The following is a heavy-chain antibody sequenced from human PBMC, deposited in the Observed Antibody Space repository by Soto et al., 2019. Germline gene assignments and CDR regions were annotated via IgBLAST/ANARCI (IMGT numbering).Heavy chain of an antibody. Sequence: EVQLVESGGGLVQPGGSLRLSCAASGFSITNTWMHWVRQAPGKGLEWVGGFKSKDDGGKADYAAPVKGRFTVSRDDSKNTQYLQMNSLKMEDTAVYYCNSYPDFWGGHTPLWGQGTLVTVSS. CDR2: FKSKDDGGKA. CDR1: GFSITNTW. J-gene: IGHJ4*02. CDR3: NSYPDFWGGHTPL. D-gene: IGHD3-3*01. V-gene: IGHV3-15*07.